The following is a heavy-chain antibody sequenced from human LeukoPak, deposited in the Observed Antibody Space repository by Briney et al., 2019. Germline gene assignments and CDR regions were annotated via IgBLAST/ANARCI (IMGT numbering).Heavy chain of an antibody. V-gene: IGHV1-2*02. J-gene: IGHJ5*02. Sequence: ASVKVSCKASGYTFTVYYMHWVRQAPGQGLEWMGWINPNSGGTNYAQKFQGRVTMTRDTSISTVYMELSRLISGDTAVYYCARSRIGTMTGFDPWGQGTLVTVSS. CDR1: GYTFTVYY. CDR2: INPNSGGT. D-gene: IGHD1-1*01. CDR3: ARSRIGTMTGFDP.